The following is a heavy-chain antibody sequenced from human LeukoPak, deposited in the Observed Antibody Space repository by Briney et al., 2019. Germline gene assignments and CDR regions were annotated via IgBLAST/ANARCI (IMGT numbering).Heavy chain of an antibody. Sequence: SETLSLTRAVYGGSFGGYYWNWIRQPPGKGLEWIGEINHSGSTHYNPSLNRRGTMSVDTSKNQFSMKLSSVTAAETAVYYCARDETTPLPGAYWGQGTLVTVSS. CDR1: GGSFGGYY. CDR2: INHSGST. CDR3: ARDETTPLPGAY. D-gene: IGHD4-17*01. V-gene: IGHV4-34*01. J-gene: IGHJ4*02.